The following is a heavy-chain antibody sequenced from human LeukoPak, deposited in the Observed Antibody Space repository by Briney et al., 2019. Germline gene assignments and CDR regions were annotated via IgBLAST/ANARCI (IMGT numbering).Heavy chain of an antibody. Sequence: PGGSLRLSCAASGFIFSNYAMSWVRQAPGKGLEWVSVIVGSGDSTYYADSVKGRFTISRDNSKNTLYLQMNSLSAEDTAVYYCAKGRGSANGGSNYRGQGTQVTVSS. D-gene: IGHD1-26*01. J-gene: IGHJ4*02. CDR1: GFIFSNYA. CDR3: AKGRGSANGGSNY. V-gene: IGHV3-23*01. CDR2: IVGSGDST.